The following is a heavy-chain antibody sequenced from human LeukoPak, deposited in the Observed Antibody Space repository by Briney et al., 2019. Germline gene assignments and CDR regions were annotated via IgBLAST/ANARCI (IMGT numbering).Heavy chain of an antibody. Sequence: ASVKVSCKASGYTFTNYGISWVRQAPGQGLEWMGWISAYNGNTNYAQRLQGRVTVTTETSTSTAYMGLRSLRPDDTAIYYCARKPTAYPNDYWGQGTLVTVSS. CDR1: GYTFTNYG. D-gene: IGHD4/OR15-4a*01. J-gene: IGHJ4*02. CDR3: ARKPTAYPNDY. V-gene: IGHV1-18*04. CDR2: ISAYNGNT.